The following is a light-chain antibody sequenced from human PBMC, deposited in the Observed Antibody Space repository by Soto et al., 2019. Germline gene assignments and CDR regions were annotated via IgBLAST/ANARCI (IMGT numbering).Light chain of an antibody. V-gene: IGKV3-20*01. Sequence: EIVLTQSPGTLSLSPGERATLSCRASQSVSSSYLAWYQQKPGQAPMLLIYGASSRATGIPDRFSGSGSGTDFTLTISRLEPEDFAVYYCQQYGSSRFTFGPGTQVDIK. CDR3: QQYGSSRFT. J-gene: IGKJ3*01. CDR1: QSVSSSY. CDR2: GAS.